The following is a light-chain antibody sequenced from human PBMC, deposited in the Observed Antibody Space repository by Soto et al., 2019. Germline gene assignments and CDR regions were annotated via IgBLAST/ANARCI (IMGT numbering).Light chain of an antibody. CDR3: QQYNSFAPYS. J-gene: IGKJ2*03. CDR1: QSISFW. CDR2: DAS. V-gene: IGKV1-5*01. Sequence: DIQMTQSPSTLSASVGDRVTITCRSSQSISFWLAWYQQKPGKAPKLLIYDASTLYSGVPSRFSGSRSGTEFTLTIRRLQPDDFASYYCQQYNSFAPYSFGQGTKLEI.